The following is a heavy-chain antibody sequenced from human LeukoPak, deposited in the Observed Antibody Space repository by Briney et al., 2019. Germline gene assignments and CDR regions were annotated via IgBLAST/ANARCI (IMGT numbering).Heavy chain of an antibody. CDR2: INPNSGGT. J-gene: IGHJ4*02. CDR1: GYTFTGYY. D-gene: IGHD2-8*01. V-gene: IGHV1-2*02. CDR3: ASKYCTNCVCYGGFDY. Sequence: ASVKVSCKASGYTFTGYYMEWVRQAPGQGLEWMGWINPNSGGTNYAQNFQGRVTMTRDTSIRTAYMELSRLRSDDTAVYYCASKYCTNCVCYGGFDYWGEGSLVTVSS.